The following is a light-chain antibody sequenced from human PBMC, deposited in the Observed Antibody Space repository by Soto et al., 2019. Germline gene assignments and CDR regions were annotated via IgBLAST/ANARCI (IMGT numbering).Light chain of an antibody. J-gene: IGKJ3*01. CDR1: QSITTSY. Sequence: EIVLTQSPGTLSLSPGEIATLSCRASQSITTSYLAWYQQKPGQAPRLLVYGASSRATGIPDRFSGSGSGTDFTITISRLEPEDFAVYYCQQYGSSRFTFGPGTQVDVK. V-gene: IGKV3-20*01. CDR2: GAS. CDR3: QQYGSSRFT.